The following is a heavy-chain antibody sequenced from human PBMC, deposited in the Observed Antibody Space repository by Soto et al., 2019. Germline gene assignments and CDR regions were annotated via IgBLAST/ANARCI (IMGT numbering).Heavy chain of an antibody. CDR1: GGTFTSYG. J-gene: IGHJ4*02. D-gene: IGHD2-21*02. CDR2: IIPIFATA. CDR3: VSGDCGGDCSFDY. V-gene: IGHV1-69*01. Sequence: QVQLVQSGAEAQKPGSSVKVSCKASGGTFTSYGVSWVRQAPGQGLEWMGGIIPIFATANYAQKFQGRVTITADESTSTAYMELSSLRSEDSAVYYCVSGDCGGDCSFDYWGQGTLVTVSS.